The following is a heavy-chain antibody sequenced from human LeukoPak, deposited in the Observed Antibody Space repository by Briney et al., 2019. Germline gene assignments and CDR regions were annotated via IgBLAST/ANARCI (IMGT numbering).Heavy chain of an antibody. Sequence: ASVKVSCMASGYTFTSYGISWVRQAPGQGLEWMGWISAYNGNTNYAQKLQGRVTMTTDTSTSTAYMELRSLRSDDTAVYYCARALRPQDYYDSSGYYFDFDYWGQGTLVTVSS. CDR1: GYTFTSYG. J-gene: IGHJ4*02. CDR3: ARALRPQDYYDSSGYYFDFDY. V-gene: IGHV1-18*01. CDR2: ISAYNGNT. D-gene: IGHD3-22*01.